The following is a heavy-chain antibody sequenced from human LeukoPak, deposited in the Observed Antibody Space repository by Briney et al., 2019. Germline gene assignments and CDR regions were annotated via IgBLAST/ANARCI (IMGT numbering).Heavy chain of an antibody. Sequence: KTSETLSLTCAVYGGSFSGYYWSWIRQPPGKGLEWIGEINHSGSTNYNPSLKSRVTMSVDTSKNQFSLKLSSATAADTTVYYCARVFDYDDAFDIWGQGTMITVSS. CDR3: ARVFDYDDAFDI. D-gene: IGHD3-9*01. CDR1: GGSFSGYY. CDR2: INHSGST. J-gene: IGHJ3*02. V-gene: IGHV4-34*01.